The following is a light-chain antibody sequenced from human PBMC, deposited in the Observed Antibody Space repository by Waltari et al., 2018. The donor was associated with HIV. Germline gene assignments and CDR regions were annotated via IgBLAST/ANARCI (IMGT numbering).Light chain of an antibody. CDR3: QSYDSSLSGWV. CDR2: GNI. Sequence: PPSVSGAPGQRVTISCTGSSSNIGANYDVHWYQHLPGTAPKLLIYGNIYRPSGVPDRFSASKSVTSASLAITGLQADDEADYYCQSYDSSLSGWVFGGGTKLTV. V-gene: IGLV1-40*01. CDR1: SSNIGANYD. J-gene: IGLJ3*02.